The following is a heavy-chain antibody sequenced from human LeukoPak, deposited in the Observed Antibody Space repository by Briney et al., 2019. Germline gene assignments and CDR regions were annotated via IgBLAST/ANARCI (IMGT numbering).Heavy chain of an antibody. V-gene: IGHV3-33*06. Sequence: GSLRLSCAAAGFTFSSYGMHWVRQAPGKGLEWVAVIWYDGSNKYYADSVKGRFTISRDISKNTLYLQMNSLRAEDTAVYYCAKDPDIVGITPGGYFDYWGQGTLVTVSS. CDR3: AKDPDIVGITPGGYFDY. J-gene: IGHJ4*02. CDR2: IWYDGSNK. D-gene: IGHD2-15*01. CDR1: GFTFSSYG.